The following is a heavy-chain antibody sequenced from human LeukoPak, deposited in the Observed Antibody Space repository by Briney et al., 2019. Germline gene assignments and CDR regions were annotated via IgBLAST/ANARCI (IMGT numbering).Heavy chain of an antibody. V-gene: IGHV1-2*02. CDR3: ARGRYCGETNCSDFDS. D-gene: IGHD2-21*01. CDR2: INPNSGGT. Sequence: GASVKVSCKASGYTFTDYYMHWVRQAPGPGLEWMGWINPNSGGTDYAQKFQGRVTLIRDTSISTAYMELSRLTSDDTAVYYCARGRYCGETNCSDFDSWGQGTLVTVSS. CDR1: GYTFTDYY. J-gene: IGHJ4*02.